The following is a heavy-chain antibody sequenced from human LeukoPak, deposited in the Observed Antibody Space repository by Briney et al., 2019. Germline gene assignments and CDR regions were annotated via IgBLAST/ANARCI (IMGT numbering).Heavy chain of an antibody. J-gene: IGHJ6*02. CDR2: VNPNSGNT. Sequence: GASVKVSCKASGYTFTSYDINWVRQATGQGLEWMGWVNPNSGNTGYAQKFQGRVTMTRNTSISTAYMELSSLRSEDTAVYYCARLVTNLDYYYYGMDVWGQGTTVTVSS. D-gene: IGHD4-11*01. V-gene: IGHV1-8*01. CDR3: ARLVTNLDYYYYGMDV. CDR1: GYTFTSYD.